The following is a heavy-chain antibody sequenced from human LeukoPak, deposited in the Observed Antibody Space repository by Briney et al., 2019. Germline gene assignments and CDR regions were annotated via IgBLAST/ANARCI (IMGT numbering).Heavy chain of an antibody. CDR2: ISYDGSNK. CDR3: AKINDFWNYYYYYMDV. V-gene: IGHV3-30-3*02. Sequence: PGRSLRLSCAASGFTFSSYAMHWVRQAPGKGLEWVAVISYDGSNKYYADSVKGRFTISRDNSKNTLYLQMNSLRAEDTAVYYCAKINDFWNYYYYYMDVWGKGTTVTVSS. CDR1: GFTFSSYA. D-gene: IGHD3-3*01. J-gene: IGHJ6*03.